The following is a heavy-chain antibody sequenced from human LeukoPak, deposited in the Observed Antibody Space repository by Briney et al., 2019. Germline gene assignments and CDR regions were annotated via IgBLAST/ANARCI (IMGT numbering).Heavy chain of an antibody. CDR3: ARGYSSGPKTYQNYYYYMDV. V-gene: IGHV4-4*07. Sequence: SSETLSLTCTVSGGSISSYYWSWIRQPAGKGLEWIGRIYTSGSTNYNPSLKSRVTMSVDTSKNQFSLKLSSVTAADTAVYYCARGYSSGPKTYQNYYYYMDVWGKGTTVTVSS. CDR2: IYTSGST. CDR1: GGSISSYY. J-gene: IGHJ6*03. D-gene: IGHD6-19*01.